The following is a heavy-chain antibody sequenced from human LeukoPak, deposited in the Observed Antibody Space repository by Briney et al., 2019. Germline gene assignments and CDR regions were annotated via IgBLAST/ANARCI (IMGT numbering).Heavy chain of an antibody. J-gene: IGHJ4*02. CDR2: IIPIFGTA. D-gene: IGHD6-19*01. CDR1: GGTFSSYA. V-gene: IGHV1-69*13. Sequence: GASVKVSCKASGGTFSSYAISWVRQAPGQGLEWMGGIIPIFGTANYAQKFQGRATITADESTGTAYMELSSLRSEDTAVYYCARAAGYSSGWHFDYWGQGTLVTVSS. CDR3: ARAAGYSSGWHFDY.